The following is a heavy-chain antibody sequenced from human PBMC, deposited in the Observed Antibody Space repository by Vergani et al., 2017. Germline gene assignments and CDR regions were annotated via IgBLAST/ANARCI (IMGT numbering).Heavy chain of an antibody. CDR3: AKDKVDFWSGYLYFDY. CDR1: GFTFSSYA. CDR2: ISSSGSTI. J-gene: IGHJ4*02. Sequence: EVQLLESGGGLVQPGGSLRLSCAASGFTFSSYAMSWVRQAPGKGLEWVSYISSSGSTIYYADSVKGRFTISRDNSKNTLYLQMNSLRAEDTAVYYCAKDKVDFWSGYLYFDYWGQGTLVTVSS. D-gene: IGHD3-3*01. V-gene: IGHV3-23*01.